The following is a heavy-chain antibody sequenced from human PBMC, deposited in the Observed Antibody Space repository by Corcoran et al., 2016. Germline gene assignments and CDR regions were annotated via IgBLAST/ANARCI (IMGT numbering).Heavy chain of an antibody. CDR2: IWYDGSNK. CDR1: GFTFSSYG. Sequence: QVQLVESGGGVVQPGRSLRLSCAASGFTFSSYGMHWVRQAPGKGLEWVAVIWYDGSNKYYADSVKGRFTISRDNSKNTLYLQMNSLRAEDTALYYCARNGRLLSLWYYYYGMDVWGQGTTVTVSS. CDR3: ARNGRLLSLWYYYYGMDV. V-gene: IGHV3-33*01. J-gene: IGHJ6*02. D-gene: IGHD3-3*01.